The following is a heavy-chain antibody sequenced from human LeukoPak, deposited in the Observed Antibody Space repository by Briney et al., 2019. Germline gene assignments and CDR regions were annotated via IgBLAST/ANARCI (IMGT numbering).Heavy chain of an antibody. CDR1: GFTFSDYT. V-gene: IGHV3-21*01. Sequence: PGGSLRLSCAASGFTFSDYTMNWVRQAPGKGLEWVSSISSSGDYIYYADSVKGRFTISRDNAKNSLYLQMNSLRAEDTAVYYCARDLCIRPYDSSGFPPDYWGQGTLVTVSS. CDR2: ISSSGDYI. CDR3: ARDLCIRPYDSSGFPPDY. J-gene: IGHJ4*02. D-gene: IGHD3-22*01.